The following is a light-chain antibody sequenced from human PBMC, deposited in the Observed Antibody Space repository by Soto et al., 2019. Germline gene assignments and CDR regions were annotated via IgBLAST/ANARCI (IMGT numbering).Light chain of an antibody. J-gene: IGKJ1*01. V-gene: IGKV3-11*01. CDR2: DAS. CDR3: QQRSNWPPT. Sequence: QSPATVSLSPGETATLSCEASQTLLRGYLAWYNQRPGLAPRLVSYDASNRATGIPARFSGSGSGTEFTLTISSLEPEDFEVYYCQQRSNWPPTFGQGTKVDIK. CDR1: QTLLRGY.